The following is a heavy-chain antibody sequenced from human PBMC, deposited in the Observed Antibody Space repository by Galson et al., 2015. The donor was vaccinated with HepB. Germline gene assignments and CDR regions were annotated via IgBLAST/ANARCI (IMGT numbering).Heavy chain of an antibody. V-gene: IGHV1-46*03. Sequence: SVKVSCKASGDTFSRHYMHWVRQAPGQGLEWMGAINPSGDRTWYAQKFQGRVTMTRDTSTSSVYMELSSLRSEDTAVYYCAGEIAPSGSKNFVYWGQGTLVTVSS. J-gene: IGHJ4*02. CDR2: INPSGDRT. CDR1: GDTFSRHY. D-gene: IGHD6-13*01. CDR3: AGEIAPSGSKNFVY.